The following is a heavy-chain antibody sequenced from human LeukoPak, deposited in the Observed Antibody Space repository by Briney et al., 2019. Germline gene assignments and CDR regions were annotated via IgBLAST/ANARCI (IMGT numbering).Heavy chain of an antibody. V-gene: IGHV4-34*01. CDR2: INHSGST. Sequence: PSETLSLTCAVYGGSFSGYYWSWIRQPPGKGLEWIGEINHSGSTNYNPSLKSRATISVDTSKNQFSLKLSSVTAADTAVYYCARGHGHYIWGSYRNPGTYYFDYWGQGTLVTVSS. J-gene: IGHJ4*02. D-gene: IGHD3-16*02. CDR3: ARGHGHYIWGSYRNPGTYYFDY. CDR1: GGSFSGYY.